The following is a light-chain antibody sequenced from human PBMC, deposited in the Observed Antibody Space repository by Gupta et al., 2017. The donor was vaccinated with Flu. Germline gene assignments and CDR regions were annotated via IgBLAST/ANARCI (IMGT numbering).Light chain of an antibody. CDR2: FGS. CDR1: QSLLHSSGDNY. V-gene: IGKV2-28*01. J-gene: IGKJ2*03. CDR3: MQALQTRYS. Sequence: DIVMTQSPLSLPVTPGEPASISCRSSQSLLHSSGDNYLHWYLQKPGQSPQLLIYFGSNRASGVPDRFSGSGSGTDFTLKISRVEAEDFGVYYCMQALQTRYSFGQGTKLEIK.